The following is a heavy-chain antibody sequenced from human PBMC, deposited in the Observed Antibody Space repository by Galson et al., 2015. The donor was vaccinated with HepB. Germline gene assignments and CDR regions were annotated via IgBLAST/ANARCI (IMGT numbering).Heavy chain of an antibody. J-gene: IGHJ4*02. D-gene: IGHD3-22*01. CDR1: GFTFSSYS. CDR2: ISSSSSTI. V-gene: IGHV3-48*02. Sequence: SLRLSCAASGFTFSSYSMNWVRQAPGKGLEWVSYISSSSSTIYYADSVKGRFTISRDNAKNSLYLQMNSLRDEDTAVYYCARDGYYYDSSGYYEYPFDYWGQGTLVTVSS. CDR3: ARDGYYYDSSGYYEYPFDY.